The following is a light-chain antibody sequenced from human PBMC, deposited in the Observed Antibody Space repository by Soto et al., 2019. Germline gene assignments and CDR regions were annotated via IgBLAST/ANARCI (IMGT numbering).Light chain of an antibody. J-gene: IGKJ2*01. CDR1: QSVGSN. CDR3: QQYDKWPYT. Sequence: EIVLTQSPATLSVSPGERATLSCRTSQSVGSNLAWYQQKPGQAPRLLTYGAFIRAPGFPVTFRGTGSGSEFTLTISSLQSEDGALYYCQQYDKWPYTFGQGTNLEIK. CDR2: GAF. V-gene: IGKV3-15*01.